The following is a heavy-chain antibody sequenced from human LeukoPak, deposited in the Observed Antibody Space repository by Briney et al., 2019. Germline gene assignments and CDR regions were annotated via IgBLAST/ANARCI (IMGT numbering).Heavy chain of an antibody. J-gene: IGHJ4*02. CDR2: ISGRGASK. Sequence: GGSLRLSCAVSGLTFNNYAMSWVRQAPGKGLEWVSGISGRGASKYYADSVKGRFTISRDNSKNTLYLQMNSLRADDTAVYYCAKVSESNYDILTGYYTPYYFDYWGQGTLVTVSS. V-gene: IGHV3-23*01. CDR1: GLTFNNYA. CDR3: AKVSESNYDILTGYYTPYYFDY. D-gene: IGHD3-9*01.